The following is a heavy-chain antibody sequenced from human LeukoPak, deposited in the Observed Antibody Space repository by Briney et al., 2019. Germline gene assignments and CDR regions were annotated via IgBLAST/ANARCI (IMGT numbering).Heavy chain of an antibody. J-gene: IGHJ6*02. V-gene: IGHV3-49*04. CDR1: GFTFGDHA. D-gene: IGHD1-1*01. CDR3: ARGPVQLWIHNAMDV. Sequence: GGSLRLSCTGSGFTFGDHAMSWVRQAPGKGLEWVGFIRSKAYRGTTEYAASVKGRFTISRDDSASIAYLQMNSLRTEDTAVYYCARGPVQLWIHNAMDVWGQGTTATVSS. CDR2: IRSKAYRGTT.